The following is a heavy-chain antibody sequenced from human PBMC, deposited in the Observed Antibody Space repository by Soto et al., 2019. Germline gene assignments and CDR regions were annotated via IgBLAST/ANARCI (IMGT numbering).Heavy chain of an antibody. J-gene: IGHJ6*02. V-gene: IGHV1-69*12. CDR2: IIPVFGTA. Sequence: QVQLVQSGAEVKKPGSSVKVSCKASAGSLSNYGISWVRQAPGQGLEWMGGIIPVFGTANNAQKFQGRVTITADASTSIVYMDVTSLRSEDTAVYYCARGDATKIVVTTYYGMDVWGQGTTVTVSS. CDR1: AGSLSNYG. D-gene: IGHD4-17*01. CDR3: ARGDATKIVVTTYYGMDV.